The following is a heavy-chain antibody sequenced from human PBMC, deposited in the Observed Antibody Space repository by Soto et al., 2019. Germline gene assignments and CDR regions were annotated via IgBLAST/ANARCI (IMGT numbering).Heavy chain of an antibody. CDR2: ISYDGSNK. CDR3: AKAIGYCSSTSCYTGMDV. J-gene: IGHJ6*02. Sequence: PRGSLRLSCSASGFTFSSYGMHWFRQAPGKGLEWVAVISYDGSNKYYADSVKGRFTISRDNSKNTLYLQMNSLRAEDTAVYYCAKAIGYCSSTSCYTGMDVWGQGTTVTVSS. V-gene: IGHV3-30*18. CDR1: GFTFSSYG. D-gene: IGHD2-2*01.